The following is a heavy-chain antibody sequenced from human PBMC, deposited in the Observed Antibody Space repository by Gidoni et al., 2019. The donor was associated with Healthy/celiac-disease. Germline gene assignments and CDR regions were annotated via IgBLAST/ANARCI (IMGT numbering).Heavy chain of an antibody. CDR3: ARETKDSGSSP. CDR2: IYTNGST. CDR1: GGSISSYY. D-gene: IGHD1-26*01. V-gene: IGHV4-4*07. Sequence: QVQLQESGPGLVKPSETLSLTCTVSGGSISSYYWSLIRQPAGKGLEWIGRIYTNGSTNSTPSLKSRVTMSVDTSKNQFSLNLSSVTAADTAVYYCARETKDSGSSPWGQGTLVTVSS. J-gene: IGHJ5*02.